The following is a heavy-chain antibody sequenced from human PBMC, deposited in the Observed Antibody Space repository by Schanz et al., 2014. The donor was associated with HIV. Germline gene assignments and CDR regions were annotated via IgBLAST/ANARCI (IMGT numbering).Heavy chain of an antibody. Sequence: EVRLVESGGTSVQPGGSLRLSCAASGFTFSTYRMNWVRQAPGKGLEWVSYISSSSTTRHYADSVKGRFTISRDNAKNTLYLQMNSLRAEDTAMYYCAKDQGDVTGTPFDYWGQGTLVTVSS. CDR2: ISSSSTTR. J-gene: IGHJ4*02. CDR1: GFTFSTYR. CDR3: AKDQGDVTGTPFDY. V-gene: IGHV3-48*01. D-gene: IGHD1-20*01.